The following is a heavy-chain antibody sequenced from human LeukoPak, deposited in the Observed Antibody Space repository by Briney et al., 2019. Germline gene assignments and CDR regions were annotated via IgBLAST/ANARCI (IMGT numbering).Heavy chain of an antibody. J-gene: IGHJ5*02. CDR3: ARVLTGFGEFKECWFDH. CDR1: GGSISSYY. Sequence: SETLSLTCTVSGGSISSYYWSWIRQPPGKGLEWIGYIYYTGSTNYNPSLKSRVTISVDTSKNQFSLKLSSVTAADTAVYYCARVLTGFGEFKECWFDHWGQGTLVTVSS. V-gene: IGHV4-59*01. D-gene: IGHD3-10*01. CDR2: IYYTGST.